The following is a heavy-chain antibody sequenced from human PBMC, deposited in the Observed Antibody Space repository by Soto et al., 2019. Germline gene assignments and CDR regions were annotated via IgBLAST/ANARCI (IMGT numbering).Heavy chain of an antibody. CDR3: ARDPNIVVVPAATYYYYGMDV. V-gene: IGHV3-7*04. J-gene: IGHJ6*02. D-gene: IGHD2-2*01. CDR1: GFTFSTYW. Sequence: GGSLRLSCAASGFTFSTYWMSWVRQAPGRGLEWVANIKQDGSEKYYVDSVKGRFTISRDNAKNSLYLQMNSLRAEDTAVYYCARDPNIVVVPAATYYYYGMDVWGQGTTVTVSS. CDR2: IKQDGSEK.